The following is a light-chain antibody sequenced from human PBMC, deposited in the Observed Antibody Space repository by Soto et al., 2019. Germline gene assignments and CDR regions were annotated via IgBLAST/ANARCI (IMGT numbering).Light chain of an antibody. V-gene: IGLV3-21*04. CDR1: NIGSKS. Sequence: SYELTQPPSVSVAPGKTARITCGGNNIGSKSVHWYQQKLGQAPVLVIYYDSDRPSGIPERFSGSNSGNTATLTISRVEAGDEADYYCQVWDSSSDIRVFGGGTKLTVL. CDR2: YDS. CDR3: QVWDSSSDIRV. J-gene: IGLJ2*01.